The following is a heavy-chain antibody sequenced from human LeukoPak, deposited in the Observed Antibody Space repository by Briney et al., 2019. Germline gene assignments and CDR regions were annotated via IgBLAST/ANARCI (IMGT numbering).Heavy chain of an antibody. Sequence: GGSLRLSCAASGFTFSSYAMYWVRQAPGKGLEWVAVISYDGSNKYYADSVKGRFTISRDNSKNTLYLQMNSLRAEDTAVYYCARDGRYGDYDWFDYWGQGTLVTVSS. D-gene: IGHD4-17*01. J-gene: IGHJ4*02. V-gene: IGHV3-30-3*01. CDR3: ARDGRYGDYDWFDY. CDR1: GFTFSSYA. CDR2: ISYDGSNK.